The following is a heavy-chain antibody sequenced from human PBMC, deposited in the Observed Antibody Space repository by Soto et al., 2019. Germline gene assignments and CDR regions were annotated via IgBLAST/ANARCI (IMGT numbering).Heavy chain of an antibody. CDR2: IYYSGST. CDR3: ATGPLLGRWFDP. V-gene: IGHV4-61*01. CDR1: GGSVSSGSYY. D-gene: IGHD1-1*01. J-gene: IGHJ5*02. Sequence: QVQLQESGPGLVKPSETLSLTCTVSGGSVSSGSYYWSWIRQPPGKGLEWIGYIYYSGSTNYNPSLKSRVTISVDTSKNQFSLTLSSVTAADTAVYYCATGPLLGRWFDPWGQGTLVTVSS.